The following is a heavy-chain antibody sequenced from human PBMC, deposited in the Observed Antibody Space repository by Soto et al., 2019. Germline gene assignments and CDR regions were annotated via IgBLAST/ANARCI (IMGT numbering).Heavy chain of an antibody. V-gene: IGHV4-31*03. Sequence: QVQLQESGPGLVKPSQTLSLTCTVSGGSISSGGYYWSWIRQHPGKGLEWIGYIYYSGSTYYNPSLKCRVTISVDTSKNQFSLKLSSVTAADTAVYYCARARRYDSSGWFDPWGQGTLVTVSS. CDR2: IYYSGST. D-gene: IGHD3-22*01. CDR3: ARARRYDSSGWFDP. J-gene: IGHJ5*02. CDR1: GGSISSGGYY.